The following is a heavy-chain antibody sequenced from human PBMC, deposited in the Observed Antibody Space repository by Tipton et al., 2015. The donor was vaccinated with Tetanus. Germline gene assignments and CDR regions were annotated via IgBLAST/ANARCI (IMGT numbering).Heavy chain of an antibody. Sequence: TLSLTCTVSGDSITNNNNYWSWIRQPPGKGLEWIGYIYQSGSTSYSPSLESRVTISLETPKNQFSLRLSSVTAADTAVYYCARDGPYYSDTSNDYHFSGMDVWGQGTTVTVSS. J-gene: IGHJ6*02. CDR1: GDSITNNNNY. CDR2: IYQSGST. D-gene: IGHD3-22*01. V-gene: IGHV4-61*01. CDR3: ARDGPYYSDTSNDYHFSGMDV.